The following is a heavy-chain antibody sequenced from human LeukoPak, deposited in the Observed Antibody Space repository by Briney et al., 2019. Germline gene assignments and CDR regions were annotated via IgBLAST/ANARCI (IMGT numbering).Heavy chain of an antibody. D-gene: IGHD1-1*01. CDR2: ISSSSSYI. CDR3: ARASPTWNYYYGMDV. V-gene: IGHV3-21*01. Sequence: PGGSLRLSCAASGFTFSSYSMSWVRQAPGKGLEWVSSISSSSSYIYYADSVKGRFTISRDNAKNSLYLQMNSLRAEDTAVYYCARASPTWNYYYGMDVWGQGTTVTVSS. J-gene: IGHJ6*02. CDR1: GFTFSSYS.